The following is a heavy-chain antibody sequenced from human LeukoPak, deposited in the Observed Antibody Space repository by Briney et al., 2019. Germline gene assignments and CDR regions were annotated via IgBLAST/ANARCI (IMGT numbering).Heavy chain of an antibody. Sequence: ASETLSLTCTVSGGSISSYYWSWIRQPPGKGLEWIGYIYYSGSTNYNPSLKSRVTISVDTSKNQFSLKLSSVTAADTAVYYCARDVGGWHYFDYWGQGTLVTVSS. CDR3: ARDVGGWHYFDY. V-gene: IGHV4-59*01. J-gene: IGHJ4*02. D-gene: IGHD6-19*01. CDR2: IYYSGST. CDR1: GGSISSYY.